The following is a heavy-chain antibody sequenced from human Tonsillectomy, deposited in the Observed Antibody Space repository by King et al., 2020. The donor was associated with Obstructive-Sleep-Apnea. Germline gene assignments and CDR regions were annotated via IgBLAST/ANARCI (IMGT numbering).Heavy chain of an antibody. CDR2: IYYSGST. Sequence: VQLQESGPGLVKPSETLSLTCTVSGGSISTYYWTWIRQPPGKGLEWIGYIYYSGSTNYNPSLKSRVTISVDTSKNQFSLKLSSVTAADTAVYYCGLMATICGGPGGAKNDYWGQGTLVTVSS. V-gene: IGHV4-59*08. CDR3: GLMATICGGPGGAKNDY. J-gene: IGHJ4*02. D-gene: IGHD5-24*01. CDR1: GGSISTYY.